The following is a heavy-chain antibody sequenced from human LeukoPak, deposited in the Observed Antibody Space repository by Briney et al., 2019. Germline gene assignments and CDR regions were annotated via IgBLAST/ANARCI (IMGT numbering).Heavy chain of an antibody. J-gene: IGHJ4*02. CDR3: ARALLQRGYSYGHIFFVY. CDR1: GGSFSGYY. V-gene: IGHV4-34*01. Sequence: PSETLSLTCAVYGGSFSGYYWSWIRQPPGKGLEWIGEINHSGSTNYNPSLKSRVTISVDTSKNQFSLKLSSVTAADTAVYYCARALLQRGYSYGHIFFVYWGQGTLVTVSS. D-gene: IGHD5-18*01. CDR2: INHSGST.